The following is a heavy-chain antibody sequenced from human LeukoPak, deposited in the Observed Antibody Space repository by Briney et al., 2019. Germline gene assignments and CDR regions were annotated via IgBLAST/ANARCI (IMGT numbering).Heavy chain of an antibody. CDR3: AREYYGALDY. V-gene: IGHV3-30-3*01. Sequence: PGGSLRFSCAASGFTFSGFPMHWVRQAPGKGREWVAALSSDGSNTYYTDSVKGRFTISRDNSKNKVYLQMNSLRAEDTAVYYCAREYYGALDYRGQGTLVTVSS. CDR1: GFTFSGFP. D-gene: IGHD4-17*01. CDR2: LSSDGSNT. J-gene: IGHJ4*02.